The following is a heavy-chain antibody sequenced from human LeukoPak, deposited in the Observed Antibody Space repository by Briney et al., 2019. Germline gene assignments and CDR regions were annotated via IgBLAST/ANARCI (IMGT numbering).Heavy chain of an antibody. V-gene: IGHV5-51*01. CDR3: ARPDDRKDAFDI. CDR2: IYPGDSDT. CDR1: GYSFTYW. J-gene: IGHJ3*02. Sequence: LGESLKISCKGSGYSFTYWIGWVRQMPGKGLEWMGIIYPGDSDTRYSPSFQGQVTISADKSISTAYLQWSSLKASDTAMYYCARPDDRKDAFDIWGQGTMVTVSS.